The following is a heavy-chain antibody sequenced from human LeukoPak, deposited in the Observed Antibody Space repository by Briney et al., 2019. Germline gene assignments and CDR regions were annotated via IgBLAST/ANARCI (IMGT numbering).Heavy chain of an antibody. D-gene: IGHD4-23*01. J-gene: IGHJ4*02. V-gene: IGHV3-30-3*01. CDR2: ISSDENKK. CDR3: VLGHYGGLLDQ. Sequence: PGGSLRLSCAASGFTFTRYDMHWVRQAPGKGLEWVAVISSDENKKDYANAVKGRFNIARDNSQNTLFVQMNSLRVEDTAVYYCVLGHYGGLLDQWGQGALVIVSS. CDR1: GFTFTRYD.